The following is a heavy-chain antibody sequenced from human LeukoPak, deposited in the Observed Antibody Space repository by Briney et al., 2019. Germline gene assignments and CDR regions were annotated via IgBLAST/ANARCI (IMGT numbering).Heavy chain of an antibody. CDR3: ARRAGDWAVNWIDP. CDR2: LYPSGST. D-gene: IGHD2-21*02. Sequence: SETLSLTCAVSGGPITDTTYYWAWFRQPPGKGLEWIGSLYPSGSTYYSPSLKSRVSIILDTSNIQLSLNVRSVTAADTAVYYCARRAGDWAVNWIDPWGQGTLVTVSS. CDR1: GGPITDTTYY. J-gene: IGHJ5*02. V-gene: IGHV4-39*01.